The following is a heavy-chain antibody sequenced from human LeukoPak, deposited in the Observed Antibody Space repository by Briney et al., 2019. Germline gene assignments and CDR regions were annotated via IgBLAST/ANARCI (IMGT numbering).Heavy chain of an antibody. CDR2: INHSGST. Sequence: SETLSLTCAVYGGSFSGYYWSWIRQPPGKGLEWIGEINHSGSTNYNPSLKSRVTISVDTSKNQFSLKLSSVTAADTAVYYCATISTYYDFWRTIDYWGQGTLVTVSS. CDR3: ATISTYYDFWRTIDY. J-gene: IGHJ4*02. D-gene: IGHD3-3*01. CDR1: GGSFSGYY. V-gene: IGHV4-34*01.